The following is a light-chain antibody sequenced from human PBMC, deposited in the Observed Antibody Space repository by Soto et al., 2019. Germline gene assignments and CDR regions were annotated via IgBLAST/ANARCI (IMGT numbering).Light chain of an antibody. CDR3: QSYDSTLSAPYV. J-gene: IGLJ1*01. CDR2: GNI. CDR1: SSNIGAGYD. V-gene: IGLV1-40*01. Sequence: VLTQPPSVSGAPGQRVTISCTGSSSNIGAGYDVHWYQQRPGTAPKLLIFGNINRPSGVPDRFSGSKSGTSASLAITGLQAEDEGDYYCQSYDSTLSAPYVFGTGTKVTVL.